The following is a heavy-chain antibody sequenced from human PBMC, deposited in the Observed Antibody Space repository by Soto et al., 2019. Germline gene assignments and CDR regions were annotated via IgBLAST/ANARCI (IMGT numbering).Heavy chain of an antibody. Sequence: PSPTMPDPRGVVWGSLISNNCCPFVSKTPGKGLEWIGEIYHTESTNYNLSLKSRLTISVDTSKNQFSLKVNSVTAADTALYYCAKDLKRQLAYGLDLWGEGTQVTVSS. CDR1: WGSLISNNC. CDR3: AKDLKRQLAYGLDL. J-gene: IGHJ5*02. V-gene: IGHV4-4*02. CDR2: IYHTEST. D-gene: IGHD6-13*01.